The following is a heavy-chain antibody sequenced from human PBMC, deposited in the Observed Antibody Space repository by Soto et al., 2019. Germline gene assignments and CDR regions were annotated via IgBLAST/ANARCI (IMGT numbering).Heavy chain of an antibody. D-gene: IGHD6-19*01. Sequence: QVQLVESGGGVVQPGRSLRLSCAASGFTFSSYAMHWVRQAPGKGLEWVAVISYDGSNKYYADSVKGRFTISRDNSKNTLYLQMNSLRAEDTAVYYWARAWGGSGWKPFDYWGQGTLVTVSS. CDR2: ISYDGSNK. V-gene: IGHV3-30-3*01. J-gene: IGHJ4*02. CDR1: GFTFSSYA. CDR3: ARAWGGSGWKPFDY.